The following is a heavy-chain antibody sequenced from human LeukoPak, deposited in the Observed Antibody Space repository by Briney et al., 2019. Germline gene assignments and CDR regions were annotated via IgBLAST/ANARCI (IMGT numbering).Heavy chain of an antibody. J-gene: IGHJ4*02. V-gene: IGHV1-2*02. CDR2: INPNSGNI. D-gene: IGHD3-22*01. CDR1: GYTFTGYY. CDR3: ARTDNKYDSRLLFN. Sequence: ASVKVSCKASGYTFTGYYIHWVRQAPGQGLEWMGWINPNSGNIKYGQKFQGRVTMTRDTSVTTAYMELNRLQSDGTAIYYCARTDNKYDSRLLFNWGQGTQIIVSS.